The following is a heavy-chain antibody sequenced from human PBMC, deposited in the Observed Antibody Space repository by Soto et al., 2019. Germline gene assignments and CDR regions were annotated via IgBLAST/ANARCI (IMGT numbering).Heavy chain of an antibody. V-gene: IGHV3-21*01. Sequence: GGSLRLSCAASGFTFSSYSMNWVRQAPGKGLEWVSSISSSSSYIYYADSVKGRFTISRDNAKNSLYLQMNSLRAEDTAVYYCAREGLEYQLSYSWFDPWGQGTLVTVSS. D-gene: IGHD2-2*01. J-gene: IGHJ5*02. CDR1: GFTFSSYS. CDR2: ISSSSSYI. CDR3: AREGLEYQLSYSWFDP.